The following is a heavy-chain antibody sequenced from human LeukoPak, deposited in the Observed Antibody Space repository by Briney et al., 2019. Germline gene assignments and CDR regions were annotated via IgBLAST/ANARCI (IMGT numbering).Heavy chain of an antibody. CDR3: ARDLGYCSGDSCYHYFDY. Sequence: ETLSLTCTVSGGSISSYYWSWIRQPAGKGLEWIGRIYTSGSTNYNPSLKSRVTMSVDTSKNQFSLKLISVTAADTAVYYCARDLGYCSGDSCYHYFDYWGQGTLVTVSS. CDR2: IYTSGST. J-gene: IGHJ4*02. CDR1: GGSISSYY. V-gene: IGHV4-4*07. D-gene: IGHD2-15*01.